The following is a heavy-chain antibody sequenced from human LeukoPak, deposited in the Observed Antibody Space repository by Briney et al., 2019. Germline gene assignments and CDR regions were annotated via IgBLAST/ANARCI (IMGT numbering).Heavy chain of an antibody. CDR3: AKDNGYCTRSSCFLEN. V-gene: IGHV3-23*01. J-gene: IGHJ4*02. Sequence: GGSLRLSCVASGFTFNSFAMSWVRQAPGKGLEWVSAISGSGGSTYYADYVKGRFTISRDNSKSTLYLQMNSLGAEDTALYYCAKDNGYCTRSSCFLENWGQGTLVTVSS. CDR2: ISGSGGST. CDR1: GFTFNSFA. D-gene: IGHD2-2*03.